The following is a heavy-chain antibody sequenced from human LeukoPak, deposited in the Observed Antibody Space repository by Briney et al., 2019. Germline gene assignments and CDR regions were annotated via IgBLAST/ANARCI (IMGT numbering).Heavy chain of an antibody. Sequence: ASVKVSCKASGYTFTGYYMHWVRQATGQGLEWMGWMNPNSGNTGYAQKFQGRVTITRNTSISTAYMELSSLRSEDTAVYYCARVGGTYCSSTSCYIIPFDYWGQGTLVTVSS. V-gene: IGHV1-8*03. CDR3: ARVGGTYCSSTSCYIIPFDY. J-gene: IGHJ4*02. CDR2: MNPNSGNT. D-gene: IGHD2-2*02. CDR1: GYTFTGYY.